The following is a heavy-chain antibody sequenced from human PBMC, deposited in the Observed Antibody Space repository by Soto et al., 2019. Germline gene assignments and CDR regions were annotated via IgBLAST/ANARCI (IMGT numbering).Heavy chain of an antibody. Sequence: SVKVSCKASGGTFNTYVISWVRQAPGQGLEWMGGIITMFGTAYYAQNFQGRVTITADKSTSTAHMDLSSLKSEDTAVYYCARYCSGGSCLGAPYGMDVWGQGTTVTVSS. D-gene: IGHD2-15*01. CDR2: IITMFGTA. CDR3: ARYCSGGSCLGAPYGMDV. CDR1: GGTFNTYV. V-gene: IGHV1-69*06. J-gene: IGHJ6*02.